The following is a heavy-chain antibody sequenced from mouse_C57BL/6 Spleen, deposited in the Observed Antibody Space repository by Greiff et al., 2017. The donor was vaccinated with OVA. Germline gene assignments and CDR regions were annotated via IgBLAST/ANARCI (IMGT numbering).Heavy chain of an antibody. D-gene: IGHD1-1*01. V-gene: IGHV1-42*01. CDR1: GYSFTGYY. CDR3: ARSYYGSSHYLDY. Sequence: EVQLQQSGPELVKPGASVKISCKASGYSFTGYYMTWVKQSPDKSLEWIGAINPSTGGTTSHQKFKAKATLTVEKSSSTAYKQRKSLTSEDSAVYYCARSYYGSSHYLDYWGQGTTLTVSS. CDR2: INPSTGGT. J-gene: IGHJ2*01.